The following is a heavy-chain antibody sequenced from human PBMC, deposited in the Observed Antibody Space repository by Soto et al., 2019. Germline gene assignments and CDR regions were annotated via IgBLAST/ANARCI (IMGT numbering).Heavy chain of an antibody. Sequence: GGSLRLSCAASGFTFDDYAMHWVRQAPGKGLEWVSGISWNSGSIGYADSVKGRFTISRDNAKNSLYLQMNSLRAEDTALYYCAKDIEFGILAATSSGFDYWGQGTLVTVSS. CDR1: GFTFDDYA. J-gene: IGHJ4*02. V-gene: IGHV3-9*01. CDR3: AKDIEFGILAATSSGFDY. D-gene: IGHD3-9*01. CDR2: ISWNSGSI.